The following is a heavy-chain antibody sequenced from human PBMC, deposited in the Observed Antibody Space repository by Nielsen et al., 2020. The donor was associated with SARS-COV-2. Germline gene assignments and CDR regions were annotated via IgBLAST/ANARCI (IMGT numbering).Heavy chain of an antibody. CDR1: GFTFGDYY. J-gene: IGHJ3*02. Sequence: GESLKISCSASGFTFGDYYMSWIRQAPGKGLEWVSYISSSGSTIYYADSVKGRFTISRDNAKNSLYLQMNSLRAEDTAVYYCARGLQQQLVLTDAFDIWGQGTMVTVSS. CDR3: ARGLQQQLVLTDAFDI. CDR2: ISSSGSTI. V-gene: IGHV3-11*01. D-gene: IGHD6-13*01.